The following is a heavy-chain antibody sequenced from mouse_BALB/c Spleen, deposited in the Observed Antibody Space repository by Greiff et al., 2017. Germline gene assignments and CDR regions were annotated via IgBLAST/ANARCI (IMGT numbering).Heavy chain of an antibody. CDR1: GFTFSDYG. V-gene: IGHV5-15*02. CDR3: AREKRTGTFDY. CDR2: ISNLAYSI. D-gene: IGHD4-1*01. J-gene: IGHJ2*01. Sequence: DVQLVESGGGLVQPGGSRKLSCAASGFTFSDYGMAWVRQAPGKGPEWVAFISNLAYSIYYADTVTGRFTISRENAKNTLYLEMSSLRSEDTAMYYCAREKRTGTFDYWGQGTTLTVSS.